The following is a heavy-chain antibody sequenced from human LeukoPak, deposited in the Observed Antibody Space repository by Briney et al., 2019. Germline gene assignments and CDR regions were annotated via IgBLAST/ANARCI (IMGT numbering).Heavy chain of an antibody. CDR1: GFIFGDYA. CDR3: ATAGNYRFDN. V-gene: IGHV3-30*04. D-gene: IGHD1-7*01. CDR2: IAFDDTDR. J-gene: IGHJ4*02. Sequence: GGSLRLSCAASGFIFGDYAMHWVRQAPGKGLEWVAAIAFDDTDRYYIDSVKGRFTISRDDSKNTLYLHMTSLRAEDTAVYYCATAGNYRFDNWGQGTLVTVSS.